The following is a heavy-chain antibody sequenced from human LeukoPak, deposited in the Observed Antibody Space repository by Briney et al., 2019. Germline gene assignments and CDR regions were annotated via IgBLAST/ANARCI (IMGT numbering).Heavy chain of an antibody. CDR1: GFTFDDYA. CDR2: ISWNSGSI. CDR3: AKDRYYDSSGYYCDY. J-gene: IGHJ4*02. Sequence: PGGSLRLSCAASGFTFDDYAMHWVRQAPGKGLEWVSGISWNSGSIGYTDSVKGRFTISRDNAKNSLYLQMNSLRAEDTALYYCAKDRYYDSSGYYCDYWGQGTLVTVSS. V-gene: IGHV3-9*01. D-gene: IGHD3-22*01.